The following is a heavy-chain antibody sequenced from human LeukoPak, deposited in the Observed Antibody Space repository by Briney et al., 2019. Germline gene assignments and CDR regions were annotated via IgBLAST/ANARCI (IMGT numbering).Heavy chain of an antibody. CDR3: ARGSWSGRWLQHPYYFDY. D-gene: IGHD5-24*01. CDR1: GGSFSGYY. V-gene: IGHV4-34*01. J-gene: IGHJ4*02. Sequence: SETLSLTCAVYGGSFSGYYWSWLRQPPGKGLEWIGEINHSGSTNYNPSLKSRVTISVDTSKNQFSLKLSSVTAADTAVYYCARGSWSGRWLQHPYYFDYWGQRTLVTVSS. CDR2: INHSGST.